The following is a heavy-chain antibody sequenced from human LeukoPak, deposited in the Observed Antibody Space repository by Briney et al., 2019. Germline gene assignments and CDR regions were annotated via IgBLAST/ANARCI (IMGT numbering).Heavy chain of an antibody. CDR1: VESFSGYY. J-gene: IGHJ6*02. Sequence: PETLSLTCAVYVESFSGYYWSWIREPPGKGLEWIGEINHSGSTNYNPSLKSRVTISVDTSKNQFSLKLSSVTAADTAVYYCAGAPTFYGDYVNYYYYGMDVWGQGTTVTVSS. CDR3: AGAPTFYGDYVNYYYYGMDV. CDR2: INHSGST. D-gene: IGHD4-17*01. V-gene: IGHV4-34*01.